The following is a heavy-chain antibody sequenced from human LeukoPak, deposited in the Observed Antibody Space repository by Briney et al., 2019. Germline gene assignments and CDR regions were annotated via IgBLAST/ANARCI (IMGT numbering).Heavy chain of an antibody. V-gene: IGHV4-38-2*02. CDR3: ARVTGYMIEDSFDY. D-gene: IGHD3-22*01. CDR2: IYHSGST. J-gene: IGHJ4*02. CDR1: GYSISSGYY. Sequence: PSETLSLTCTVSGYSISSGYYWGWIRQPPGKGLEWIGSIYHSGSTYYTPSLKSRVTISIDTSKNQLSLKLRSVTAADTAVYYCARVTGYMIEDSFDYWGQGTLVTVSS.